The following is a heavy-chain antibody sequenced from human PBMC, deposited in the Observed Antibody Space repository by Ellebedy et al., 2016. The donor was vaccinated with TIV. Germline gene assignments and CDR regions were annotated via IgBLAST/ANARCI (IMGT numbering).Heavy chain of an antibody. J-gene: IGHJ5*01. Sequence: AASVKVSCKASGYTFSAYYMHWVRQAPGQDLEWMGWINPNNGDTNCPQKFQGWVTMTRDTSISTAYMDLNRLTSDDTAVYYCARGPRIVGATTGNWFESWGQGTLVTVSS. CDR1: GYTFSAYY. D-gene: IGHD1-26*01. CDR3: ARGPRIVGATTGNWFES. CDR2: INPNNGDT. V-gene: IGHV1-2*04.